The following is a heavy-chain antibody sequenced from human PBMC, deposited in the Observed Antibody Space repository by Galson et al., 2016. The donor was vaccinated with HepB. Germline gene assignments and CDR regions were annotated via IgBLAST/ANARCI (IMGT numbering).Heavy chain of an antibody. D-gene: IGHD1-26*01. J-gene: IGHJ4*02. CDR1: GFTFSNYA. CDR2: ISDSGTGT. V-gene: IGHV3-23*01. CDR3: ARNKEVGLRTEWAY. Sequence: SLRLSCAASGFTFSNYAMIWVRQAPGKGLVWVSGISDSGTGTWYADSVKGRFTISSDNSKNTVYLQMNNVRVEDTAVYYCARNKEVGLRTEWAYWGQGTLVTVSS.